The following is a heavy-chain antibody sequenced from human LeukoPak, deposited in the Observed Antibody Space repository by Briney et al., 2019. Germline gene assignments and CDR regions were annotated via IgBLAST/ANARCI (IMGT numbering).Heavy chain of an antibody. Sequence: PSETLSLTCTVSGGSISSYYWSWIRQPAGKGLEWIGRIYTSGSTNYNPSLKSRVTMSVDTSKNQFSLKLSSVTAADTAVYYCARDATSNYYYYYMDVWGKGTTVTISS. CDR2: IYTSGST. CDR1: GGSISSYY. CDR3: ARDATSNYYYYYMDV. D-gene: IGHD5-12*01. J-gene: IGHJ6*03. V-gene: IGHV4-4*07.